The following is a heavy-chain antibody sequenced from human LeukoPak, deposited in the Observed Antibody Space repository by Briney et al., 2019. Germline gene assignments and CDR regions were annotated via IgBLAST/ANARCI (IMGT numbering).Heavy chain of an antibody. D-gene: IGHD2-8*01. Sequence: SKTLSLTCTVSGGSISSSSYYWGWIRQPPGKGLEWIGSIYYSGSTYYNPSLKSRVTISVDTSKNQFSLKLSSVTAADTAVYYCARRDGPFDYWGQGTLVTVSS. CDR3: ARRDGPFDY. V-gene: IGHV4-39*01. CDR2: IYYSGST. CDR1: GGSISSSSYY. J-gene: IGHJ4*02.